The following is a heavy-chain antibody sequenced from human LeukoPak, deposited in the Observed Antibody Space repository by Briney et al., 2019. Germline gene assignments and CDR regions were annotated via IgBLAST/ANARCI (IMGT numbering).Heavy chain of an antibody. J-gene: IGHJ4*02. CDR2: ISSSSYI. CDR1: GFTFSSYS. D-gene: IGHD1-26*01. Sequence: PGGSLRLSCAASGFTFSSYSMNWVRQAPGKGLEWVSSISSSSYIYYADSVKGRCTISRDNAKNSLYLQMNSLRAEDTAVYYCARDWGELAYFDYWGQGTLVTVS. CDR3: ARDWGELAYFDY. V-gene: IGHV3-21*01.